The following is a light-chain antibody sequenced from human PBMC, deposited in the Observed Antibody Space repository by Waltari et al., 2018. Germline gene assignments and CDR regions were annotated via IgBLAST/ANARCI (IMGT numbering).Light chain of an antibody. CDR2: AGT. CDR1: PRVKNN. Sequence: ERVMMQSPATLSVSPGERATRSCRTGPRVKNNLAWYQQKSGQPPSLLIYAGTTKGTGVPARFSGSGSGTEFTLTISSLQSEDFAVYYCQQYDRWPPLTFGGGTKVEIK. V-gene: IGKV3-15*01. J-gene: IGKJ4*01. CDR3: QQYDRWPPLT.